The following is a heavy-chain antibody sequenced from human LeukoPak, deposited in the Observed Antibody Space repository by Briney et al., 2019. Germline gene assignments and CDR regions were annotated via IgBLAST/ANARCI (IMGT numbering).Heavy chain of an antibody. CDR1: GGSITGYY. CDR2: IYYTGTT. V-gene: IGHV4-59*01. CDR3: ARLASGQAFDF. Sequence: SETLSLTCTVSGGSITGYYWSWIRQPPEKGLECIGYIYYTGTTIYNPSLKSRVTISVDTSNNQFSLKLSSATAADTAVYYCARLASGQAFDFWGQGTMVTVSS. J-gene: IGHJ3*01. D-gene: IGHD3-10*01.